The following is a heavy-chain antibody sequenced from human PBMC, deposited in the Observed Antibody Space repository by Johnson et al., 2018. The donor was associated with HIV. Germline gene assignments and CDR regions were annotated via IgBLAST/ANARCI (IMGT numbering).Heavy chain of an antibody. V-gene: IGHV3-30*02. Sequence: QVQLVESGGGVVQPGGSLRLSCAASGFTFADYGIHWVRQPPGKGLEWVAFIAHDESITPYADSVKGRFPMSRDNSKNTLYLHMKSLRPEDTSIYYCAKDDNLGVWYSDAFDVWGQGTVVTVSS. D-gene: IGHD6-19*01. CDR3: AKDDNLGVWYSDAFDV. CDR2: IAHDESIT. J-gene: IGHJ3*01. CDR1: GFTFADYG.